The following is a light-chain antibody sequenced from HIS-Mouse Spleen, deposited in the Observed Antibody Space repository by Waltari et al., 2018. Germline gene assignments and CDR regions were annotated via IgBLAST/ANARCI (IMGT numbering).Light chain of an antibody. Sequence: SSELTQDPAVSVALGQTVRITCQGDSLRSYYASWYQQKPGQAPVLVIYGKNNRPPWIPDRFSGSSSGNTASLTIPGAQAEDEADYYCNSRDSSGNHLEVFGGGTKLTVL. CDR3: NSRDSSGNHLEV. CDR2: GKN. CDR1: SLRSYY. J-gene: IGLJ3*02. V-gene: IGLV3-19*01.